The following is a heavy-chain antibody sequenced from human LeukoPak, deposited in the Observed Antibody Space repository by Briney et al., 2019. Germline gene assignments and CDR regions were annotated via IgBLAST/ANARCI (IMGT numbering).Heavy chain of an antibody. J-gene: IGHJ4*01. CDR1: GFTFSSYA. Sequence: GGSLRLSCAASGFTFSSYAMSWVRQAPGKGLEWVSVISGSGGSTSYADSVKGRFTISRDNSMNTLYLQMNSLRAEDTAVYYCAKSRAVGFWEALFDYWGHGTLVTVSS. V-gene: IGHV3-23*01. CDR2: ISGSGGST. CDR3: AKSRAVGFWEALFDY. D-gene: IGHD6-19*01.